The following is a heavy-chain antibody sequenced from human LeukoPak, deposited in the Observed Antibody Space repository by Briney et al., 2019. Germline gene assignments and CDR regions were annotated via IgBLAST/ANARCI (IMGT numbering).Heavy chain of an antibody. D-gene: IGHD4-17*01. V-gene: IGHV3-30*18. CDR1: GFTFSSYG. CDR2: ISYDGSNK. Sequence: HPGGSLRLSCEASGFTFSSYGVHWVRQAPGKGLEWVAVISYDGSNKYYADSVKGRFTISRDNSKNTLYLQMNSLRAEDTAVYYCAKDGEATVTPPGWWARRANPPSYYFDYWGQGTLVTVSS. J-gene: IGHJ4*02. CDR3: AKDGEATVTPPGWWARRANPPSYYFDY.